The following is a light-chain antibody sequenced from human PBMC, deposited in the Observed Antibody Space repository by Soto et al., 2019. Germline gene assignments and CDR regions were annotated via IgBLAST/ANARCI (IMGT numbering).Light chain of an antibody. Sequence: IVMTQSPATLSVSPGERATLSCRASQSVSSNLAWYQQKPGQAPRLLIYGASSRGTGIAARFSGSGSGTEVTLTISSLQSEDFGVYYCQQYNDWPPEHTFGGGTKVEIK. CDR2: GAS. CDR3: QQYNDWPPEHT. CDR1: QSVSSN. J-gene: IGKJ4*01. V-gene: IGKV3-15*01.